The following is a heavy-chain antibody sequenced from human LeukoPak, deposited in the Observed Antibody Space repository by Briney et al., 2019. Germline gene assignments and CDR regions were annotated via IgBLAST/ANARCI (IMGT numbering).Heavy chain of an antibody. D-gene: IGHD3-10*01. CDR2: IYYSGST. V-gene: IGHV4-39*01. Sequence: GSLRLSCAASGFTFSSYTMSWVRQAPGKGLEWIGNIYYSGSTYYNPSLKSRVTISVDTSKNQFSLKLNSVTATDTAVYYCARHYGPWGQGTLVTVSS. CDR3: ARHYGP. J-gene: IGHJ4*02. CDR1: GFTFSSYT.